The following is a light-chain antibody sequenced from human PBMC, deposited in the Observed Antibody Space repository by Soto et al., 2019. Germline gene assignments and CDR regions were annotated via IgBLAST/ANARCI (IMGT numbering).Light chain of an antibody. J-gene: IGLJ2*01. CDR3: SSYAGSNNVV. Sequence: SALTQPPSASGSPGQSVTISCTGTSSDVGGYNYVSWYQQHPGKAPKLMIYEVSKRPSGVPDRFSGSKSGNTASLTVSGLQAEDEADYYCSSYAGSNNVVFGGGTK. CDR2: EVS. CDR1: SSDVGGYNY. V-gene: IGLV2-8*01.